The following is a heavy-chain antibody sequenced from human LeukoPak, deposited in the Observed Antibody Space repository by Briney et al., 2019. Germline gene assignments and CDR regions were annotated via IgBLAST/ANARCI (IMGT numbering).Heavy chain of an antibody. CDR1: GFTLSSYG. CDR3: AKAPVRGVISHLDY. CDR2: IRYDGSNK. D-gene: IGHD3-10*01. V-gene: IGHV3-30*02. Sequence: GGSLRLSCAASGFTLSSYGMHWVRQAPAKGLEWVAFIRYDGSNKYYADSVKGRFTISRDNSENTLWLQMTSLRAEDTAVYYCAKAPVRGVISHLDYWGQGTLVTVSS. J-gene: IGHJ4*02.